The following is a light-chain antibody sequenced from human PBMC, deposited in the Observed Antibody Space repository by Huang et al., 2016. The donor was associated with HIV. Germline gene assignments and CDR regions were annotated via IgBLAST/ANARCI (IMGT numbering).Light chain of an antibody. V-gene: IGKV3-15*01. J-gene: IGKJ2*01. CDR1: QSVGSH. CDR2: GAS. CDR3: EQYNDWPYT. Sequence: EIVLTQSPATLSLSPGERATLSCRASQSVGSHLAWYQHRPGQAPRLLIHGASTRATVIPARFIGSGSGTDFSLTISSLQSEDFAVYYCEQYNDWPYTFGQGTKLEIK.